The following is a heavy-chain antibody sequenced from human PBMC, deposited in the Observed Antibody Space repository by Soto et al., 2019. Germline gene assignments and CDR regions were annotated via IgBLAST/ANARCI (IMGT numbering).Heavy chain of an antibody. V-gene: IGHV3-7*03. CDR2: IKCDGSEK. CDR1: GFTFSSSW. Sequence: PGGSLRLSCAASGFTFSSSWMHWVCQAPEKGLEWVADIKCDGSEKYYVDSVKGRLTISRDNAKNSLYLQVNSLRAENMTVYYCVRECMVRFLEWLLHPLCYWGQGTLVTVSS. J-gene: IGHJ4*02. CDR3: VRECMVRFLEWLLHPLCY. D-gene: IGHD3-3*01.